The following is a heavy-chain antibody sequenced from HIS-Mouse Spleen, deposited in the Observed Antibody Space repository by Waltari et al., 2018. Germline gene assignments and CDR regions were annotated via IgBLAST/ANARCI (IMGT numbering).Heavy chain of an antibody. J-gene: IGHJ3*02. V-gene: IGHV1-2*02. CDR3: ARSYYYGSGSSLYAFDI. Sequence: QVQLVQSGAEVKKPGASVKVSCKASGYTFTGYYMHWVRQAPGQGLEWMGWINPKSGGTNYAQKFQGRVTMTRDTSISTAYMELSRLRSDDTAVYYCARSYYYGSGSSLYAFDIWGQGTMVTVSS. CDR1: GYTFTGYY. D-gene: IGHD3-10*01. CDR2: INPKSGGT.